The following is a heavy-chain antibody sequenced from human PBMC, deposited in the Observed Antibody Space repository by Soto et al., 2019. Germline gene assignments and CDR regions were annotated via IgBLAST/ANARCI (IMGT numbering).Heavy chain of an antibody. CDR1: RFIFSSYA. Sequence: EVQMLESGGGLVQPGGCLRLSCAASRFIFSSYAMSWVRQAPGKGLEWVSAISGSGGSTYYADSVKGRFTISRDNSKNTLYMQMNSLRAEDTAVYYCALGPRYYFDYWGQGTLVTVSS. J-gene: IGHJ4*02. CDR2: ISGSGGST. D-gene: IGHD4-17*01. CDR3: ALGPRYYFDY. V-gene: IGHV3-23*01.